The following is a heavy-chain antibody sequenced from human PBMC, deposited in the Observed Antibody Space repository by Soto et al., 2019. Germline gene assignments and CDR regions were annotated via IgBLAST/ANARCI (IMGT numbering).Heavy chain of an antibody. D-gene: IGHD5-12*01. CDR1: GGSISSYY. CDR3: ARVNGYSGYDLFDY. V-gene: IGHV4-4*07. CDR2: IYTSGST. J-gene: IGHJ4*02. Sequence: SETLSLTCTVSGGSISSYYWSWIRQPAGKGLEWIGRIYTSGSTNYNPSLKSRVTMSVDTSKNQFSLKLSSVTAADTAVYYCARVNGYSGYDLFDYWGQGTLVTVSS.